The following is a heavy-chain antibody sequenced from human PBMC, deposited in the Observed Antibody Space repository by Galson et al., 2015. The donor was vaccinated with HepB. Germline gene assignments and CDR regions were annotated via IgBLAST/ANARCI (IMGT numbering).Heavy chain of an antibody. J-gene: IGHJ4*02. CDR3: ARDSFAVAGQN. CDR2: IIPIFGTA. V-gene: IGHV1-69*13. Sequence: SVKVSCKASGYTFTSYDINWVRQATGQGLEWMGGIIPIFGTANYAQKFQGRATITADESTSTAYMELSSLRSEDTAVYYCARDSFAVAGQNWGQGTLVTVSS. CDR1: GYTFTSYD. D-gene: IGHD6-19*01.